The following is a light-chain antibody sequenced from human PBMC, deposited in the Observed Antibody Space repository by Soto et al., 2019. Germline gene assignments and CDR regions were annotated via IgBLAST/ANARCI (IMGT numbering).Light chain of an antibody. J-gene: IGKJ3*01. CDR1: QSVSTN. V-gene: IGKV3-15*01. CDR2: GAS. CDR3: QQYNKWPLFT. Sequence: ETVMTQPPATLSVSPGERATLSCRASQSVSTNLAWYQQRPGQSPRLLIYGASTRATGIPARFSGSGSGTEFTLTISSLQSEDFAVYYCQQYNKWPLFTFGPGTRVDIK.